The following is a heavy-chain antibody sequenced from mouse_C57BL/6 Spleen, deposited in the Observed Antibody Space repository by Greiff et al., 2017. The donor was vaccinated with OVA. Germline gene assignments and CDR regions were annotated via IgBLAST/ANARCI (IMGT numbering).Heavy chain of an antibody. CDR1: GYAFSSSW. CDR2: IYPGDGDT. J-gene: IGHJ4*01. D-gene: IGHD3-2*02. Sequence: VQLQQSGPELVKPGASVKISCKASGYAFSSSWMNWVKQRPGKGLEWIGRIYPGDGDTNYNGKFKGKATLTADKSSSTAYMQLSSLTSEDSAVYFCARLGAAQTGDAMDCWGQGTSVTVSS. V-gene: IGHV1-82*01. CDR3: ARLGAAQTGDAMDC.